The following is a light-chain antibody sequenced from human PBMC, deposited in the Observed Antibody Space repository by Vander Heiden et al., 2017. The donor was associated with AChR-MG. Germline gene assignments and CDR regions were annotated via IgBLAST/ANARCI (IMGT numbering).Light chain of an antibody. V-gene: IGLV2-8*01. CDR2: EVT. Sequence: QSALTQPPSASGSPGPSVTISCTGTSSDVGRYNFVSWYKQHPGDAPKLLIYEVTKRPSGVPGRFSGSKSDNTASMTVSGLQADDEADYYCSSYAGRDTLVFGGGTKLTVL. J-gene: IGLJ2*01. CDR3: SSYAGRDTLV. CDR1: SSDVGRYNF.